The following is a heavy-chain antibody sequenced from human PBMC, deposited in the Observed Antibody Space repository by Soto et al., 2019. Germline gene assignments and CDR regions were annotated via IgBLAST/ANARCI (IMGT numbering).Heavy chain of an antibody. Sequence: GGSLRLSCAASGFTFSSYAMSWVRQAPGKGLEWVSAISGSGGSTYYADSVKGRFTISRDNSKNTLYLQMNSLRAEDTAVYYCAKDLEAMVLFYYYYGMDVWGQGTAVTVSS. CDR3: AKDLEAMVLFYYYYGMDV. V-gene: IGHV3-23*01. J-gene: IGHJ6*02. CDR1: GFTFSSYA. CDR2: ISGSGGST. D-gene: IGHD5-18*01.